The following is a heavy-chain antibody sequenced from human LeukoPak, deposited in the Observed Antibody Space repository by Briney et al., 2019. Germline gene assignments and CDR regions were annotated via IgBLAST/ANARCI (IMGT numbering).Heavy chain of an antibody. CDR2: IYTSGST. D-gene: IGHD6-13*01. CDR1: GGSISSYY. V-gene: IGHV4-4*07. J-gene: IGHJ4*02. Sequence: ASETLSLTCTVSGGSISSYYWSWIRQPAGKGLEWIGLIYTSGSTNYNPSLKSRVTMSVDTSKNQFSLKLSSVTAADTAVYYCAREHSGYSSSWYVGYWGQGTLVTVSS. CDR3: AREHSGYSSSWYVGY.